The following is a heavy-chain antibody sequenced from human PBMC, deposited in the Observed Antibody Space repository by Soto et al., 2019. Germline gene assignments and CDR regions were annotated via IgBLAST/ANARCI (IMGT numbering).Heavy chain of an antibody. CDR3: TTGADIVVVPAAMGSAFDI. CDR1: CFTFSNAW. D-gene: IGHD2-2*01. V-gene: IGHV3-15*07. Sequence: GGVLRLSCAASCFTFSNAWVDWVRPAPGEGLEGVGRIKSKTDGGTTDYAAPVKGRFTISRDDSKNTLYLQMNSLKTEDTAVYYCTTGADIVVVPAAMGSAFDIWGQGTMVTVSS. J-gene: IGHJ3*02. CDR2: IKSKTDGGTT.